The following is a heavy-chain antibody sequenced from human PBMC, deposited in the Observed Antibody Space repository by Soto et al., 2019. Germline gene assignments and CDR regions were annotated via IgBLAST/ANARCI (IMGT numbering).Heavy chain of an antibody. Sequence: SETLSLTCTVSGDSITSYNWNWLRQPPGKALEWIGYVYSSGSTNYNLSLKSRVTISVDTSRNQFSLKVNSVTAADTAVYYCARRAVVAVTGSLDNWLDPWGQGILVTVSS. D-gene: IGHD2-21*01. CDR3: ARRAVVAVTGSLDNWLDP. CDR1: GDSITSYN. V-gene: IGHV4-59*01. J-gene: IGHJ5*02. CDR2: VYSSGST.